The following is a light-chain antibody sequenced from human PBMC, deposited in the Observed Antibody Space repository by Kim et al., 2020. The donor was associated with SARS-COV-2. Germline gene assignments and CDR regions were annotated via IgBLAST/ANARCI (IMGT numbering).Light chain of an antibody. V-gene: IGLV3-21*03. J-gene: IGLJ2*01. CDR1: NIGSKS. Sequence: PGKTARITCGGNNIGSKSVPWYQQKPGQAPLLVVYDDSDRPSGIPERFSGSNSGNTATLTISRVEAGDEADYYCQVWDSSSDHVVFGGGTQLTVL. CDR3: QVWDSSSDHVV. CDR2: DDS.